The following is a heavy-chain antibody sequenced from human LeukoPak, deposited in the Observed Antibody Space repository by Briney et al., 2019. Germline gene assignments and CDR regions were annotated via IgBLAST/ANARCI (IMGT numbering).Heavy chain of an antibody. J-gene: IGHJ4*02. V-gene: IGHV4-39*01. CDR2: IYYSGNT. D-gene: IGHD4-23*01. CDR3: ASGVTPRGVFDY. Sequence: SETLSLTCTVSGDSISTSNSYWGWIRQPPGKGLEWIGSIYYSGNTYYNASLKSRVTISVDTSKNQFSLKLTSVTAADTAVYYCASGVTPRGVFDYWGQGTLVTVSS. CDR1: GDSISTSNSY.